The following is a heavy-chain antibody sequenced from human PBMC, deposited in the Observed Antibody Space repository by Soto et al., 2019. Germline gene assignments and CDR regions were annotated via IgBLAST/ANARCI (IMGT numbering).Heavy chain of an antibody. J-gene: IGHJ3*02. V-gene: IGHV3-66*01. CDR3: AREVCSSTSCPKGAFDI. CDR2: IYSGGST. D-gene: IGHD2-2*01. CDR1: GFTVSSNY. Sequence: GGSLRLSCAASGFTVSSNYMSWVRQAPGKGLEWVSVIYSGGSTYYADSVKGRFTISRDNSKNTLYLQMNSLRAEDTAVYYCAREVCSSTSCPKGAFDIWGQGTMVTVSS.